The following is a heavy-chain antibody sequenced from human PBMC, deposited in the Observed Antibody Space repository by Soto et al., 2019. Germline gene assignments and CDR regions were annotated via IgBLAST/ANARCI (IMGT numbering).Heavy chain of an antibody. V-gene: IGHV1-8*01. CDR1: GYTFNNYE. CDR2: MNPYSGNT. CDR3: ARRKEGSGPHYFAY. J-gene: IGHJ4*02. Sequence: ASVKVSCKASGYTFNNYEIHWVRQATGQGLEWMGWMNPYSGNTGYAQKFQGRVSFTRDTSIGTAYMELSSLKSEDTAVYYCARRKEGSGPHYFAYWGQGSLVPVSS.